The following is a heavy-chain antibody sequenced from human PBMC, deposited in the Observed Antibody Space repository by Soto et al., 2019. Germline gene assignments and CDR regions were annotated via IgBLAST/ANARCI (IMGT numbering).Heavy chain of an antibody. CDR2: ISSSSSYI. V-gene: IGHV3-21*01. Sequence: EVQLVESGGGLVKPGGSLRLSCAASGFTFSSYSMNWVRQAPGKGLEWVSRISSSSSYIYYADSVKGRFTISRDNAKNSLYLQMNSLRAEDTAVYYCARDSDSSYYFDYRGQGTLVTVSS. CDR1: GFTFSSYS. J-gene: IGHJ4*02. CDR3: ARDSDSSYYFDY. D-gene: IGHD3-10*01.